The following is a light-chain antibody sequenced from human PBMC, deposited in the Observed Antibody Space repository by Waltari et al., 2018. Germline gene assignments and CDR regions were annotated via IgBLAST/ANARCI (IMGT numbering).Light chain of an antibody. CDR1: QSVGSN. CDR3: QQYNNLPYT. V-gene: IGKV3-15*01. J-gene: IGKJ2*01. Sequence: EIVMTQSPATLSVSPGERATLSCRASQSVGSNLAWYQQKPGPGPRLLIYGGSTRATGIPARFSGSGSGTEFTLTISSLQSEDFAVYYCQQYNNLPYTFGQGTKLEIK. CDR2: GGS.